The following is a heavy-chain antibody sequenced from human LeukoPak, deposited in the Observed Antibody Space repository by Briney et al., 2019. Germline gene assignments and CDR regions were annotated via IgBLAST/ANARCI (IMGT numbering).Heavy chain of an antibody. J-gene: IGHJ5*02. Sequence: GGSLRLSCAASGFTFDDYAMHWVRQAPGKGLEWVSGISWNSGSIGYADSVKGRFTISRDNAKNSLYLQMNSLRAEDTALYYCAKDHCSSTSCYLWFDPWGQGTLVTVSS. V-gene: IGHV3-9*01. CDR3: AKDHCSSTSCYLWFDP. CDR1: GFTFDDYA. D-gene: IGHD2-2*01. CDR2: ISWNSGSI.